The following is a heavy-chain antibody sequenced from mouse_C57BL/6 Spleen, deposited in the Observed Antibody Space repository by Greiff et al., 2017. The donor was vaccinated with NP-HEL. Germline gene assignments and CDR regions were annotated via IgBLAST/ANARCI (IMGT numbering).Heavy chain of an antibody. CDR3: ARSYYGSSLHWYFDV. CDR2: INPSNGGT. V-gene: IGHV1-53*01. J-gene: IGHJ1*03. CDR1: GYTFTSYW. Sequence: QVQLKQPGTELVKPGASVKLSCKASGYTFTSYWMHWVKQRPGQGLEWIGNINPSNGGTNYNEKFKSKATLTVDKSSSTAYMQLSSLTSEDSAVYYGARSYYGSSLHWYFDVWGTGTTVTVSS. D-gene: IGHD1-1*01.